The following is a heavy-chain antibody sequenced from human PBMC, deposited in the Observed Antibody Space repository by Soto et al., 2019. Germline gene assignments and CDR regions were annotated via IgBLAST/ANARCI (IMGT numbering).Heavy chain of an antibody. J-gene: IGHJ4*02. CDR3: ARGIALAGETYIDY. V-gene: IGHV6-1*01. CDR2: TYFRSKWYN. D-gene: IGHD6-19*01. CDR1: GDSVSSNSAA. Sequence: PSQTLSRTCAISGDSVSSNSAAWKWIRQSPSRGLEWLGRTYFRSKWYNDFAVSVRSRITINPDTSKNQFSLQLNSVTPEDTAVYYCARGIALAGETYIDYWGQGTLVTVSS.